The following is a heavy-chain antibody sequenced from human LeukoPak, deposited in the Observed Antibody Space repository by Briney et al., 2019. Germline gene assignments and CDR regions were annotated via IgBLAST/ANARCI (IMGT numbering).Heavy chain of an antibody. Sequence: PSGTLSLTCAVSGGSISSSNWWSWVRQPPGKGLQWIGEIYHSGSTNYNPSLKSRFTISVDTSKNQFSLRLSSGTAADTAVYYCARGVYDSSGYYYLYWGQGTLVTVSS. CDR3: ARGVYDSSGYYYLY. CDR2: IYHSGST. J-gene: IGHJ4*02. V-gene: IGHV4-4*02. D-gene: IGHD3-22*01. CDR1: GGSISSSNW.